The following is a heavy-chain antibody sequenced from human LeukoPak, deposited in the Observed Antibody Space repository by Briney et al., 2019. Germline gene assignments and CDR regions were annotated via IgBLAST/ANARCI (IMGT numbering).Heavy chain of an antibody. CDR3: ARGQGVWFGGYFDY. J-gene: IGHJ4*02. CDR1: GYDFTSYS. CDR2: INPSGGST. D-gene: IGHD3-10*01. V-gene: IGHV1-46*01. Sequence: ASVMVSCKAPGYDFTSYSMDGVRQAPGQWLEWMGIINPSGGSTSYAQKFQGRVTMTRDTSTSTVYMELSSLRSEDTAVYYCARGQGVWFGGYFDYWGQGTLVTVSS.